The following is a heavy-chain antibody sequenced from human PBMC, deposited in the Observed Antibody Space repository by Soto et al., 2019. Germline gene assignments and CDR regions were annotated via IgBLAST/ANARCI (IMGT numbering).Heavy chain of an antibody. CDR1: GGSISSYY. J-gene: IGHJ6*03. D-gene: IGHD1-26*01. V-gene: IGHV4-59*01. Sequence: PSETLSLTCTVSGGSISSYYWSWIRQPPGKGLEWIGYIYYSGSTNYNPSLKSRVTISVDTSKNQFSLKLSSVTAADTAVYYCTGGSSPYYSYYYMDVWRKGTTVTVSS. CDR2: IYYSGST. CDR3: TGGSSPYYSYYYMDV.